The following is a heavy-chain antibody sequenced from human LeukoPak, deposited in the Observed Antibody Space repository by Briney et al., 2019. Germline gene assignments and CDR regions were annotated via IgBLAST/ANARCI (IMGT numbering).Heavy chain of an antibody. V-gene: IGHV4-4*09. D-gene: IGHD4-11*01. CDR3: ARLLRYSNYFDS. CDR2: IYTSGST. J-gene: IGHJ4*02. CDR1: GDSMSTYY. Sequence: PSETLSLTCTVSGDSMSTYYWSWIRQPPGRGLEWIGHIYTSGSTNYNPSLKSRVTMSVDTSKNQFSLKLTSVTAADTAVYYCARLLRYSNYFDSWGQGTLVTVSS.